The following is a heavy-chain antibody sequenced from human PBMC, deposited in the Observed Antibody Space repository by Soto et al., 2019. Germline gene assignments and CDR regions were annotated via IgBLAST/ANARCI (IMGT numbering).Heavy chain of an antibody. V-gene: IGHV3-15*07. CDR3: TTELVPQLGY. Sequence: GGALILPCLCFGFPFSNDWMNWVRQAPGKGLEWVGRIKSKTDGGTTDYAALVKGRFTISRDDSKSTLYLQMNSLKTEDTAVYYCTTELVPQLGYWGQGTLVTVSS. D-gene: IGHD1-1*01. CDR2: IKSKTDGGTT. CDR1: GFPFSNDW. J-gene: IGHJ4*02.